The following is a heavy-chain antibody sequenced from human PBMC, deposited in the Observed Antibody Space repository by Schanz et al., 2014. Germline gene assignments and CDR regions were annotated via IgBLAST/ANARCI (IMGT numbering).Heavy chain of an antibody. CDR1: GFTFSSYA. V-gene: IGHV3-23*01. Sequence: EVQLLESGGGLVQPGGSLRLSCAPSGFTFSSYAMSWVRQAPGKGLEWVSGISGSGGSTYYADSVKGRFTISRDNSKNTLYLQMNSLRAEDTAVYYCAKDLLYGAPMPLNHLDYWGQGTLVTVSS. D-gene: IGHD2-2*01. CDR3: AKDLLYGAPMPLNHLDY. J-gene: IGHJ4*02. CDR2: ISGSGGST.